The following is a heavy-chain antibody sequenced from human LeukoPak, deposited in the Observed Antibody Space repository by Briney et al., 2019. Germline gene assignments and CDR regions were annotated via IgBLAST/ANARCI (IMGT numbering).Heavy chain of an antibody. J-gene: IGHJ5*02. D-gene: IGHD2-2*01. CDR3: ARDCSSTSCYPPGFDP. Sequence: SETLSLTCAVSGGSISSYYWNWIRQPPGKGLEWLGYIYYSGSTNYNPSLKSRVTISVDTSKNQFSLKLSSVTAADTAVYYCARDCSSTSCYPPGFDPWGQGTLVTVSS. CDR1: GGSISSYY. V-gene: IGHV4-59*01. CDR2: IYYSGST.